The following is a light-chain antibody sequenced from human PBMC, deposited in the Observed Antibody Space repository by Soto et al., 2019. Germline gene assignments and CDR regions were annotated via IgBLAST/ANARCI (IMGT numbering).Light chain of an antibody. CDR1: QSVSSRY. CDR2: AAS. CDR3: QQYGSSPRT. J-gene: IGKJ1*01. Sequence: EIVLPQSPGTLSLAPGERATLSCRASQSVSSRYFAWYQQKPGQAPRLLIYAASSRATGTPDRFSGSGSGTDFTLTISRLEPEDFAVYYCQQYGSSPRTFGQGTKVDIK. V-gene: IGKV3-20*01.